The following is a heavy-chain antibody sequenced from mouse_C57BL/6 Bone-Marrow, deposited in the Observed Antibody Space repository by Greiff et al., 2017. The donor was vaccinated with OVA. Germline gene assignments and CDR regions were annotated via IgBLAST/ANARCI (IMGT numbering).Heavy chain of an antibody. J-gene: IGHJ1*03. Sequence: EVQLQQSGPELVKPGASVKISCKASGYTFTDYYMNWVKQSHGKSLEWIGDINPNNGGTSYNQKFKGKATLTVDKSSSTAYMELRSLTSEDSAVYYCARPLPVFDVWGTGTTVTVSS. D-gene: IGHD6-1*01. CDR1: GYTFTDYY. V-gene: IGHV1-26*01. CDR3: ARPLPVFDV. CDR2: INPNNGGT.